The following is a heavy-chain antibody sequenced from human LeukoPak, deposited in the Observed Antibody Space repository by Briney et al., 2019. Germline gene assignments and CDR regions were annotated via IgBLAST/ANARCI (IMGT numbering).Heavy chain of an antibody. CDR1: GFTFSSYV. Sequence: PGGSLRLSCAASGFTFSSYVMHWVRQAPGKGLEWVAVISYDGSNKYYADPVKGRFTISRDNSKNTLYLQMNSLRAEDTAVYYCVRYPVTLADYYYTVYWGQGTLVTVSS. CDR2: ISYDGSNK. V-gene: IGHV3-30*04. D-gene: IGHD4-17*01. CDR3: VRYPVTLADYYYTVY. J-gene: IGHJ4*02.